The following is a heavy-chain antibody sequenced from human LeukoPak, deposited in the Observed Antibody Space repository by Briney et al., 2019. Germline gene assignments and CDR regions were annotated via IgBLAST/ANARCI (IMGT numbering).Heavy chain of an antibody. D-gene: IGHD1-20*01. CDR3: VRLQAVTGNFDY. J-gene: IGHJ4*02. CDR2: INYSGDT. V-gene: IGHV4-39*07. Sequence: SETLSLTCTVSGGSISSSSYYWGWIRQPPGKGLEWIETINYSGDTYYNPSLKSRVTISVDSSKNQFSLKLSSVTAADTAVYYCVRLQAVTGNFDYWGQGTLVTVSS. CDR1: GGSISSSSYY.